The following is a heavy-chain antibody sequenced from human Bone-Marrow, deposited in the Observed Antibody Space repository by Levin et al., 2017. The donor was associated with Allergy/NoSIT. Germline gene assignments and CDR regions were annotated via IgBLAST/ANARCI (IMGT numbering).Heavy chain of an antibody. V-gene: IGHV1-8*01. CDR2: INPNSGNT. CDR3: ARGDCYSGSCYGPDWFDP. J-gene: IGHJ5*02. CDR1: GYSFTSYN. Sequence: AGESLKISCKTSGYSFTSYNVYWVRQAPGQGLEWMGYINPNSGNTGYAQKFQGRVIMTRNSSITTAYMELSGLRFEDTAIYYCARGDCYSGSCYGPDWFDPWGQGTQVTVSS. D-gene: IGHD2-15*01.